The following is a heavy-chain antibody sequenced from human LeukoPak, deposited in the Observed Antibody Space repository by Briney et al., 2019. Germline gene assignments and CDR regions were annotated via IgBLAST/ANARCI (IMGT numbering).Heavy chain of an antibody. J-gene: IGHJ4*02. CDR2: IYYSGST. Sequence: KPSETLSLTCTVSGGSISSSSYYWGWIRQPPGKGLEWIGSIYYSGSTYYNPSLKSRVTISVDTSKNQFSLKLSSVTAADTAVYYCARHRAYGGLVFDYWGQGTLVTVSS. CDR1: GGSISSSSYY. D-gene: IGHD4-23*01. CDR3: ARHRAYGGLVFDY. V-gene: IGHV4-39*01.